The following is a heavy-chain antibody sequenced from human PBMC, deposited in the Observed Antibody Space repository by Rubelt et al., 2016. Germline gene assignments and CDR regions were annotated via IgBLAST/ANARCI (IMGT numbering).Heavy chain of an antibody. D-gene: IGHD3-22*01. CDR3: ARILLPDYYDSSGGMDV. Sequence: QVTLRESGPALVKPTQTLTLTCTFSGFSLSTSGMCVSWIRQPPGKALEWLARIDWDDDKYYSTSLKTRLTISKDTPKNQVVRRMTNMDPVYTATYDCARILLPDYYDSSGGMDVWGQGTTVTVSS. CDR2: IDWDDDK. V-gene: IGHV2-70*15. CDR1: GFSLSTSGMC. J-gene: IGHJ6*02.